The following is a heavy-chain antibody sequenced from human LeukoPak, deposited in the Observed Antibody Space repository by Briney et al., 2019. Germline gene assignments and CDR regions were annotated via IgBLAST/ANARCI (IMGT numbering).Heavy chain of an antibody. Sequence: WETLSLTCTVSGYSISSGYYWGWIRQPPGKGLEWIISIYHSGRTFYNPSLKRRVTTSVDTSKNQFSLKMTAVTDADTADFYCARLYFPATRFHSWGQGTLVTVS. CDR2: IYHSGRT. J-gene: IGHJ4*02. CDR1: GYSISSGYY. D-gene: IGHD2-15*01. CDR3: ARLYFPATRFHS. V-gene: IGHV4-38-2*02.